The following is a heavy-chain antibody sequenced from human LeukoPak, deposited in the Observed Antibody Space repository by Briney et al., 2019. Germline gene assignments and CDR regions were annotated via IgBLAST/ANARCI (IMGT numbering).Heavy chain of an antibody. Sequence: VASVKVSCKASGYTFTSYGISWVRQAPGQGLEWMGWITTYNGNTNYAQKLQGRVTMTTDTSTSTAYMELRSLRSDDTAVYYCARDKMAVAELDYWGQGTLVTVSS. J-gene: IGHJ4*02. CDR1: GYTFTSYG. V-gene: IGHV1-18*01. D-gene: IGHD6-19*01. CDR3: ARDKMAVAELDY. CDR2: ITTYNGNT.